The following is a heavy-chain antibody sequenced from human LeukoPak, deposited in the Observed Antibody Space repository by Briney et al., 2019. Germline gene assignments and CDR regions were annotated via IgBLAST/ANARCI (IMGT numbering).Heavy chain of an antibody. Sequence: PGASLRLSCAASGFTFTIYAMTWVRQAPGKGLEWVSSIGDGGVATFYSDSVKGRFTISRDNSMNTLYLQMNSLRVDDAAVYYCGRPTKCGLIRGDGVDVWGQGTTVTVSS. J-gene: IGHJ6*02. CDR2: IGDGGVAT. D-gene: IGHD3-10*01. CDR3: GRPTKCGLIRGDGVDV. V-gene: IGHV3-23*01. CDR1: GFTFTIYA.